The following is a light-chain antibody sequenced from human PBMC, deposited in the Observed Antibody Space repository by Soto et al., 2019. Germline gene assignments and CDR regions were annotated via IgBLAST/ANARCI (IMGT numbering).Light chain of an antibody. Sequence: IVMTQPPLSLSVTPGQPASISCESSQSLLQSDGNTYLYLFFQKPGQPPKLLFYWASTRESGVPDRFSGSGSGTDFTLTISSLQPDDFATYYCQHYNSYSEAFGQGTKVDIK. CDR1: QSLLQSDGNTY. CDR3: QHYNSYSEA. J-gene: IGKJ1*01. CDR2: WAS. V-gene: IGKV2D-29*01.